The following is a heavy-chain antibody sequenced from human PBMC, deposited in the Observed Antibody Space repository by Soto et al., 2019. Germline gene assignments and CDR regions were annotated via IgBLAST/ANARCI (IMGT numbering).Heavy chain of an antibody. Sequence: GGSLRLSCAASGFTFSIYGMSWVRQAPGKGLEWVSGISGSGGSTYFADSVKGRFTISRDNSKNTLYLQMNSLRAEDTAVYYCAKDRTAYCTHGVCYTVDYWGQGTLVTVSS. CDR2: ISGSGGST. V-gene: IGHV3-23*01. J-gene: IGHJ4*02. CDR3: AKDRTAYCTHGVCYTVDY. CDR1: GFTFSIYG. D-gene: IGHD2-8*01.